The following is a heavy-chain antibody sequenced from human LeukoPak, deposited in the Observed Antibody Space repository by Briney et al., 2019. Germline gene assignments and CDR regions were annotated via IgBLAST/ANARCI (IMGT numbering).Heavy chain of an antibody. CDR3: ARFAGYCSSTSCYPSDY. CDR1: GYTFTIYG. Sequence: ASVKVSCKASGYTFTIYGISWVRQAPGQGLEWMGWISAYNGNTNYAQKLQGRVTMTTDTSTSTAYMELRSLRSDDTAVYYCARFAGYCSSTSCYPSDYWGQGTLVTVSS. D-gene: IGHD2-2*01. V-gene: IGHV1-18*01. J-gene: IGHJ4*02. CDR2: ISAYNGNT.